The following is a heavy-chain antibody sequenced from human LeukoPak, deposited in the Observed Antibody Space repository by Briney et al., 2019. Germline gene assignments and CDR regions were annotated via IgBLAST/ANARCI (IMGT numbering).Heavy chain of an antibody. CDR3: ARHTYYYDSSGYYRGGYFDY. D-gene: IGHD3-22*01. CDR1: GGTISSYY. CDR2: IHDSGST. Sequence: PSETLSLICTVSGGTISSYYWNWIRQPPGKGLEWIGYIHDSGSTKYNPSLKSRVAISVDTSKNQFSLKLSSLTAADTAVYYCARHTYYYDSSGYYRGGYFDYWGQGTLVTVSS. V-gene: IGHV4-59*08. J-gene: IGHJ4*02.